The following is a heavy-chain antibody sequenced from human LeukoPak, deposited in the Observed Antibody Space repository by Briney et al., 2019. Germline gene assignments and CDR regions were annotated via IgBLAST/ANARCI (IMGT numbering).Heavy chain of an antibody. J-gene: IGHJ4*02. Sequence: GGSLRLSCAASGFTFSSYAMSWVRQAPGKGLEWVSAISGSGGSTYYADSVKGRFTISRDNSKNTLYLQMNSLRAEDTAVYYCEVEESDYPPLLLSDYWGQGTLVTVSS. CDR3: EVEESDYPPLLLSDY. CDR1: GFTFSSYA. CDR2: ISGSGGST. D-gene: IGHD4-17*01. V-gene: IGHV3-23*01.